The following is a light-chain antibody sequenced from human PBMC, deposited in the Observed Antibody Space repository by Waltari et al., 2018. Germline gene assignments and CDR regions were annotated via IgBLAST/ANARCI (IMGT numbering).Light chain of an antibody. V-gene: IGKV3-11*01. CDR2: DAS. Sequence: IVFTQSPASLSLSPGESPSLSCRASQSVSTYLAWYQQKPGHAPRLLVYDASTRATGIPARFVGSGSGTDFTLTISRIEPEDVAFYYWQERSNWPGGSFGGGTKVETK. CDR1: QSVSTY. J-gene: IGKJ4*01. CDR3: QERSNWPGGS.